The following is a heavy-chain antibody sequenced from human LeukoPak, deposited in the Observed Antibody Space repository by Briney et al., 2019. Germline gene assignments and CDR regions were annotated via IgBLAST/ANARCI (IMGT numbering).Heavy chain of an antibody. D-gene: IGHD3-10*01. CDR3: ARDSGATAGY. CDR1: GYTFTGYY. CDR2: INPNSGGT. Sequence: ASVKVSCKASGYTFTGYYTHWVRQAPGQGLEWMGWINPNSGGTNYAQKFQGRVTMTRDTSISTAYMELSRLRSDDTAVYYCARDSGATAGYWGQGTLVTVSS. V-gene: IGHV1-2*02. J-gene: IGHJ4*02.